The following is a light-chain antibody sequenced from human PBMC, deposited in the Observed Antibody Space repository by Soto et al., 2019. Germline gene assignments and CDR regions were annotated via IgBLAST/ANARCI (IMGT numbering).Light chain of an antibody. CDR2: GAS. J-gene: IGKJ1*01. V-gene: IGKV3-15*01. CDR3: QQYNNWPQT. CDR1: QSVTNN. Sequence: EIVMTESPATLSVSPGERATLSCRASQSVTNNQLAWFRQKPGQAPRLLIYGASTRATGIPARFSGSGSGTEFTLTISSLQSEDFAVYYCQQYNNWPQTFGQGTKVDIK.